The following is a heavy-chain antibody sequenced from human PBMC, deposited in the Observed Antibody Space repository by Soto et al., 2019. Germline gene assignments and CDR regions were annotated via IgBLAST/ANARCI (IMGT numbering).Heavy chain of an antibody. Sequence: PSQTLSLTCAISGDSVSISSVTWNWIRHSPSRGLEWLGRTYYRSKWYNDYAESVKSRVTINPDTSKNQFSLQLNSVTPEDTAVYYCVRLVGNSWLDYWGQGTQVTVSS. D-gene: IGHD6-13*01. CDR1: GDSVSISSVT. CDR2: TYYRSKWYN. CDR3: VRLVGNSWLDY. J-gene: IGHJ4*02. V-gene: IGHV6-1*01.